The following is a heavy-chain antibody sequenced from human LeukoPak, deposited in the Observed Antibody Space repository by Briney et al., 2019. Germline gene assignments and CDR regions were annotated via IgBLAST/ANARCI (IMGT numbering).Heavy chain of an antibody. CDR1: GGTFISYA. J-gene: IGHJ6*02. D-gene: IGHD3-3*01. CDR2: IIPIFGTA. V-gene: IGHV1-69*13. Sequence: GASVKASCKASGGTFISYAISWVRQAPGQGLEWMGGIIPIFGTANYAQKFQGRVTITADESTSTAYMELSSLRSEDTAVYYCAREPAWSGYYNSPLSALNYYYGMDVWGQGTTVTVSS. CDR3: AREPAWSGYYNSPLSALNYYYGMDV.